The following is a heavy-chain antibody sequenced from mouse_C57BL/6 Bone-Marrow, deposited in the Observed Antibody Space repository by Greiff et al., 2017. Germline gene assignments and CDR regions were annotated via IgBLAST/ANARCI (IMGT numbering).Heavy chain of an antibody. CDR2: IRNKANGYTT. CDR1: GFTFTDYY. D-gene: IGHD1-3*01. J-gene: IGHJ1*03. Sequence: EVQVVESGGGLVQPGGSLSLSCAASGFTFTDYYMSWVRQPPGKALEWLGFIRNKANGYTTEYSASVKGRFTISRDNSQSILYLQMNALRAEDSATYYCARGARKFYWYMDVWGTGTTVTVSS. CDR3: ARGARKFYWYMDV. V-gene: IGHV7-3*01.